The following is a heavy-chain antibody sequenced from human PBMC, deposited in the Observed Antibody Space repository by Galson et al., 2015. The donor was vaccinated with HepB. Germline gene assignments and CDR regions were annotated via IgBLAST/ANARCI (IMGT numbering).Heavy chain of an antibody. CDR2: ISSSSSYI. D-gene: IGHD2/OR15-2a*01. V-gene: IGHV3-21*01. J-gene: IGHJ6*02. CDR3: ARPDGGIFDYYYCGMDV. CDR1: GFTLSSYS. Sequence: SLRLSCAASGFTLSSYSMNWVRQAPGKGLEWVSSISSSSSYIYYADSVKGRFTISRDNAKNSLYLQMNSLRAEDTAVYYCARPDGGIFDYYYCGMDVWGQGTTVTVSS.